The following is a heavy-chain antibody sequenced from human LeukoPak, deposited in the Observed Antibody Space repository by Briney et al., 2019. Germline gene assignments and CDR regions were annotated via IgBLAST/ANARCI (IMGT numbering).Heavy chain of an antibody. CDR3: ALTPAHAFDI. CDR1: GYFISSGYY. CDR2: IYHSGST. J-gene: IGHJ3*02. V-gene: IGHV4-38-2*02. Sequence: SETLSLTCTVSGYFISSGYYWGWIRQPPGKGLEWIGSIYHSGSTYYNPSLKSRVTISVDTSKNQFSLKLSSVTAADTAVYYCALTPAHAFDIWGQGTMVTVSS.